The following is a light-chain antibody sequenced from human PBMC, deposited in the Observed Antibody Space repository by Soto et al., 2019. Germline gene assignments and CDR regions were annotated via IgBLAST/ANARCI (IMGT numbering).Light chain of an antibody. J-gene: IGKJ5*01. CDR2: ATS. Sequence: EIVLTQSPGTLSLSPGERATLSCRASQSVNSNFLAWFQQKPGQAPRLLIYATSSRATDIPDRFSGSGSGTDFTLTISRLEPDDVAVYYCQQRSNWPITFGQGTRLDFK. CDR3: QQRSNWPIT. V-gene: IGKV3D-20*02. CDR1: QSVNSNF.